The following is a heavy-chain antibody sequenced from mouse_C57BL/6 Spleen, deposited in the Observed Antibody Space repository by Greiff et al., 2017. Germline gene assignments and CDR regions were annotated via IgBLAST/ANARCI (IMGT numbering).Heavy chain of an antibody. CDR3: AGSGGVGAWLAY. CDR1: GYTFTSYW. V-gene: IGHV1-7*01. Sequence: QVQLQQSGAELAKPGASVKLSCKASGYTFTSYWMHWVKQRPGQGLEWIGYINPSSGYTKYNQKFKGKATLTADKSSSTAYMQLSSLTYEDSAVYYSAGSGGVGAWLAYWGQGTLVTVSA. J-gene: IGHJ3*01. CDR2: INPSSGYT.